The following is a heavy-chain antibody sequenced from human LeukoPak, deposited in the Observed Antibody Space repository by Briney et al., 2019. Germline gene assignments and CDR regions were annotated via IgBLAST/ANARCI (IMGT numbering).Heavy chain of an antibody. Sequence: PGGSLRLSCAASGFTFSNAWMSWVRQAPGKGLEWVGRIKSKTDGETTDYAAPVKGRFTISRDDSKNTLSLQMNGLKTEDTAVFYCTIFTYGGIDYWGQGTLVTVSS. CDR2: IKSKTDGETT. V-gene: IGHV3-15*01. D-gene: IGHD4/OR15-4a*01. J-gene: IGHJ4*02. CDR3: TIFTYGGIDY. CDR1: GFTFSNAW.